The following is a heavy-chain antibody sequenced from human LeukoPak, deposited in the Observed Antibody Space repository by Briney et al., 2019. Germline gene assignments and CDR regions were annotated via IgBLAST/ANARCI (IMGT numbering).Heavy chain of an antibody. CDR1: GFTFSGSA. CDR3: ARVPDYVWGSYRYSLAYYFDY. J-gene: IGHJ4*02. CDR2: IRSKANSYAI. V-gene: IGHV3-73*01. Sequence: GGSLRLSCAASGFTFSGSAMHWVRQASGKGLEWVGRIRSKANSYAIAYAASVKGRFTISRDDSKNTAYLQMNSLKTEDTAVYYCARVPDYVWGSYRYSLAYYFDYWGQGTLVTVSS. D-gene: IGHD3-16*02.